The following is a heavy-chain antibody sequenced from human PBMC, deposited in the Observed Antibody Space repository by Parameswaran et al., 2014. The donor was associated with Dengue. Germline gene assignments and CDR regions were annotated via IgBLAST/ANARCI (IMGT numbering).Heavy chain of an antibody. J-gene: IGHJ4*02. V-gene: IGHV2-26*01. D-gene: IGHD5-18*01. CDR3: ARTSNSYGYWYFDS. Sequence: ARWIRQPPGKALEWLAHIFSNDEKSYTTSLKTRLTISKDTSKSQVVLTMTNMDPVDTATYYCARTSNSYGYWYFDSWGQGTLVTVSS. CDR2: IFSNDEK.